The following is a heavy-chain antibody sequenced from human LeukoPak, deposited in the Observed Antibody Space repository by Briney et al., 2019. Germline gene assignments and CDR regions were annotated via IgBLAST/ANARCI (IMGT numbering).Heavy chain of an antibody. CDR3: ARLDPDRSGAFDI. V-gene: IGHV1-46*01. J-gene: IGHJ3*02. Sequence: GASVKVSCKASGYTFISYYMRWVRQAPGQGLECMGIINPSGGSTSYAQKFQGRVTMTRDTSTSTVYMELSSLRSEDTAVYYCARLDPDRSGAFDIWGQGTMVTVSS. CDR1: GYTFISYY. CDR2: INPSGGST.